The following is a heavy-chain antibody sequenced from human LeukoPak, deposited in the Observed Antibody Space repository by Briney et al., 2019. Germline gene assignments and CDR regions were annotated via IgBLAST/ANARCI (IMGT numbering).Heavy chain of an antibody. D-gene: IGHD3-22*01. Sequence: PGGSLRLSCAASGFTFSSYGMHWVRQAPGKGLEWVAVISYDGSNKDYADSVKGRFTISRDNSKNTLYLQMNSLRAEDTAVYYCAKDNYDSSGFTADYWGQGTLVTVSS. V-gene: IGHV3-30*18. CDR3: AKDNYDSSGFTADY. CDR2: ISYDGSNK. J-gene: IGHJ4*02. CDR1: GFTFSSYG.